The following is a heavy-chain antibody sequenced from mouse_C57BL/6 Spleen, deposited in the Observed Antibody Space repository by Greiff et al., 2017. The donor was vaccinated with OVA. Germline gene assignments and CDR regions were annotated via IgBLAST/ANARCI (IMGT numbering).Heavy chain of an antibody. CDR3: ARRGVVATSDF. Sequence: QVQLQQPGAELVKPGASVTLSCKASGYTFTSYWMQWVKQRPGQGLEWIGEIDPSDSYTNYNQKFKGKATLTVDTSSSTAYMQLISLTSEDSAVYYCARRGVVATSDFWGQGTTLTVSS. CDR1: GYTFTSYW. J-gene: IGHJ2*01. CDR2: IDPSDSYT. V-gene: IGHV1-50*01. D-gene: IGHD1-1*01.